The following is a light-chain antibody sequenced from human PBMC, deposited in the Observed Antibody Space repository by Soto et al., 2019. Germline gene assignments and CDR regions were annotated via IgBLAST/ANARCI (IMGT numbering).Light chain of an antibody. CDR3: QQLNTLPFT. CDR2: EAS. CDR1: HDISTY. Sequence: IQFTQSLCLLSSSVGDRVTITCRASHDISTYLAWYQQKPGKAPKLMIYEASTLQSGVPSRFSGSGSGTEFTLTISGLLPEDFATYHCQQLNTLPFTFGQGTRLEIK. J-gene: IGKJ5*01. V-gene: IGKV1-9*01.